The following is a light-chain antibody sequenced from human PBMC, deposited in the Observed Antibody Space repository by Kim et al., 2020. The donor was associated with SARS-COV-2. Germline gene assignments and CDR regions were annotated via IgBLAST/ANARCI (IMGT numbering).Light chain of an antibody. V-gene: IGKV1-33*01. CDR1: QDINDY. Sequence: SASIGDRVTITCQASQDINDYLDWYQHKPGKVPKLLIYDATRLETGVPSRFSGSGSGTDFTLTISSLQPEDIATYYCHQYDKFPQTFGQGTKVEMK. CDR2: DAT. CDR3: HQYDKFPQT. J-gene: IGKJ1*01.